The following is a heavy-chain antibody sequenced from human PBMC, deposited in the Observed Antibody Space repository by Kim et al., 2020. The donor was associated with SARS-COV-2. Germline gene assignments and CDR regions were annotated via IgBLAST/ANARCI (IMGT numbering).Heavy chain of an antibody. CDR3: ARRRRSQYYYDSSGYYFDY. CDR2: IYYSGST. D-gene: IGHD3-22*01. CDR1: GGSISSSSYY. V-gene: IGHV4-39*01. Sequence: SETLSLTCTVSGGSISSSSYYWGWIRQPPGKGLEWIGSIYYSGSTYYNPSLKSRVTISVDTSKNQFSLKLSSVTAADTAVYYCARRRRSQYYYDSSGYYFDYWGQGTLVTVSS. J-gene: IGHJ4*02.